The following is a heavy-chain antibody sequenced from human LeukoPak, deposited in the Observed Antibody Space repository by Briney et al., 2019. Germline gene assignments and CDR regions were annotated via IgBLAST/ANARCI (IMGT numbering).Heavy chain of an antibody. CDR3: ARVSKTYSYGYLNDY. V-gene: IGHV3-7*01. J-gene: IGHJ4*02. Sequence: GGSLRLSCAASGFTFSSYAMHWVRQAPGKGLEWVASLKEDVSARNLVDSVKGRFTISTDNAKNSLYLQMNSLRVEDTAVYYCARVSKTYSYGYLNDYWGQGTLVTVSS. CDR2: LKEDVSAR. CDR1: GFTFSSYA. D-gene: IGHD5-18*01.